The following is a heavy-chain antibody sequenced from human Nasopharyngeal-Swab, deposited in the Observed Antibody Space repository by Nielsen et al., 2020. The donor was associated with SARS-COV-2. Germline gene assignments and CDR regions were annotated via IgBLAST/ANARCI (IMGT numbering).Heavy chain of an antibody. Sequence: SETLSLTCTVSGGSISSYYWSWIRQPPGKGLEWIGYIYYSGSTNYNPSLKSRVTISVDTSKNQFSLKLSSVTAADTAVYYCATSTISNLYYYYGMDVWGRGTTVTVSS. J-gene: IGHJ6*02. CDR2: IYYSGST. V-gene: IGHV4-59*01. D-gene: IGHD3-9*01. CDR3: ATSTISNLYYYYGMDV. CDR1: GGSISSYY.